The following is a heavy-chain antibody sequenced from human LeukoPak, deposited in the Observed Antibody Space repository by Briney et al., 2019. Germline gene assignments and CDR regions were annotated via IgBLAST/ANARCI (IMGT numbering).Heavy chain of an antibody. D-gene: IGHD2-2*03. Sequence: ASVKVSRKSSGYTFTSYDINWVRQATGQGLEWMGWMNPNSGNTGYAQKFQGRVTITRNTSISTAYMELSSLRSEDTPVYYCARGFVDIVVVPAARTTYYYYYMDVWGKGTTVTVSS. CDR2: MNPNSGNT. J-gene: IGHJ6*03. CDR1: GYTFTSYD. CDR3: ARGFVDIVVVPAARTTYYYYYMDV. V-gene: IGHV1-8*03.